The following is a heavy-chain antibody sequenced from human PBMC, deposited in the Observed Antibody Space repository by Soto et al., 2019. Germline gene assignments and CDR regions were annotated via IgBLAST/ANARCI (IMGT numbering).Heavy chain of an antibody. J-gene: IGHJ4*02. CDR2: IIPYYNTL. Sequence: QAQVVQSGAEVRKPGSSVKLSCKASEGTFNSYAIAWVRQAPGQGLEWMGGIIPYYNTLNYAQKFQDRVTIASVDSTNTVYMELSSLRSDVTAVYFCASGASRWYPYFFDSWAQGTLVSVSS. CDR3: ASGASRWYPYFFDS. CDR1: EGTFNSYA. D-gene: IGHD6-13*01. V-gene: IGHV1-69*01.